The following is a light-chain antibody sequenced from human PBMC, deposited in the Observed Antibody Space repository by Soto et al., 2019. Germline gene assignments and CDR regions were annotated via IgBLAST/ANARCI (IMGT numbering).Light chain of an antibody. CDR2: DTS. J-gene: IGKJ2*01. Sequence: EIVLTQSPATLSLSPGERATLSCRASQSVGGNLAWYQQKPGQAPRLLIDDTSNRATGIPARFSGCGSESDFTLTISSLEPVALADYYCQQGFNWRVTFGQGTKLEI. CDR1: QSVGGN. V-gene: IGKV3-11*01. CDR3: QQGFNWRVT.